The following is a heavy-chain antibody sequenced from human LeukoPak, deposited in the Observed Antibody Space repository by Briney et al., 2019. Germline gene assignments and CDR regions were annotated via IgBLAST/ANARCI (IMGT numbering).Heavy chain of an antibody. D-gene: IGHD5/OR15-5a*01. Sequence: GGSLRLSCAASGFTFSDYYMSWIRQAPGKGLAWVANIKLDGSEKYYVDSVKGRFTIYRDDAKNSLYLQMTSLRAEDTAVYYCARINSVNYYFDYWGQGTLVAVSS. CDR1: GFTFSDYY. CDR3: ARINSVNYYFDY. J-gene: IGHJ4*02. CDR2: IKLDGSEK. V-gene: IGHV3-7*01.